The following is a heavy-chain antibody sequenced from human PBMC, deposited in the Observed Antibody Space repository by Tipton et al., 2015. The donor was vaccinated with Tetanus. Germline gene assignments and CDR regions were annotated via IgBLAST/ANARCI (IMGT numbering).Heavy chain of an antibody. CDR1: GDSVSSNTMA. J-gene: IGHJ4*02. Sequence: GLVKPSQTLSLTCAISGDSVSSNTMAWNWIRQSPSRGLEWLGRTYYRSKWFNDYAVSLRGRITVNADTSKNQFSLRLTSVTAADSAFYYCARTKVTIGWGFFDSWGQGTLVTVSS. CDR3: ARTKVTIGWGFFDS. D-gene: IGHD4-17*01. V-gene: IGHV6-1*01. CDR2: TYYRSKWFN.